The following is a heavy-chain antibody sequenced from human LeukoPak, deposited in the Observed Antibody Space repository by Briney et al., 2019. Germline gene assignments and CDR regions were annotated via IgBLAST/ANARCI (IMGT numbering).Heavy chain of an antibody. Sequence: PGGSLRLSCAASGFIFSTYGMHWVRQAPGRGLEWVAVISYDGSNKYYADSVKGRFTISRDNSKNTLYLQMNSLRAEDTAVYYCAKDKRIYSSGWYEANFDYWGQGTLVTVSS. CDR2: ISYDGSNK. J-gene: IGHJ4*02. D-gene: IGHD6-19*01. V-gene: IGHV3-30*18. CDR3: AKDKRIYSSGWYEANFDY. CDR1: GFIFSTYG.